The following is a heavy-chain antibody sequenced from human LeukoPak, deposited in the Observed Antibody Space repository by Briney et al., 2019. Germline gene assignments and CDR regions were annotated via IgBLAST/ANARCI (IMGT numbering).Heavy chain of an antibody. CDR2: IYHSGST. V-gene: IGHV4-38-2*01. J-gene: IGHJ6*03. CDR3: ARVARDLDYYYMDV. CDR1: GYSISSGYY. D-gene: IGHD5-12*01. Sequence: SETLSLTCAVSGYSISSGYYWGWIRQPPGKGLEWIGSIYHSGSTYYNPSLKSRVTISVDTSKNQFSLKLSSVTAADTAVYYCARVARDLDYYYMDVWGKGTTVTVSS.